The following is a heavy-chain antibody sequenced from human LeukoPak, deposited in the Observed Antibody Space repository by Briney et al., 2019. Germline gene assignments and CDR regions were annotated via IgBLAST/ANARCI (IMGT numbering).Heavy chain of an antibody. CDR2: INPSGDFR. D-gene: IGHD1-26*01. J-gene: IGHJ5*02. Sequence: GASVKVSCKASGYTFGTHWMHWVRQAPVQGLEWMAIINPSGDFRSYAQKFQGRLTVTRDMSTRTVYMELSDLRPEDTAVYYCARDYSGEWEQLTGWWFDPWGQGTLVIVSS. V-gene: IGHV1-46*01. CDR1: GYTFGTHW. CDR3: ARDYSGEWEQLTGWWFDP.